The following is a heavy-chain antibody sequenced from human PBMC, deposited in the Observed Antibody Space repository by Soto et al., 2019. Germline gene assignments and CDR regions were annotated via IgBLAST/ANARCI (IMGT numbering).Heavy chain of an antibody. D-gene: IGHD4-4*01. V-gene: IGHV3-23*01. CDR2: ISGSGGST. J-gene: IGHJ5*02. Sequence: GGSLRLSCAASGFTFSSYAMSWVRQAPGKGLEWVSAISGSGGSTYYADSVKGRFTISRDNSKNTLYLQMNSLRAEDTAVYYCAKERTTVTTWDQYNWFDPWGQGTLVTVSS. CDR3: AKERTTVTTWDQYNWFDP. CDR1: GFTFSSYA.